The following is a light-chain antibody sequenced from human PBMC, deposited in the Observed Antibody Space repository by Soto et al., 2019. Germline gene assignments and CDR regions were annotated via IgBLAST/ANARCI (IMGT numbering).Light chain of an antibody. V-gene: IGKV1-5*01. Sequence: DIQMTQSPSTLSASVGDRVTITCRASQSISSWLAWYQQRPGKAPNLLIFDASTLESGVPSRFSGSGSGTEFTLTISSLQSEDFAVYYCQQYNNWPQTFGQGTKVDI. CDR2: DAS. CDR1: QSISSW. J-gene: IGKJ1*01. CDR3: QQYNNWPQT.